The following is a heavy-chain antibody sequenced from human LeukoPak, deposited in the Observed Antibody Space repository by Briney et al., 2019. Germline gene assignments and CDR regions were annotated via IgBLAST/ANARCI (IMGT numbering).Heavy chain of an antibody. CDR3: ARELDPDSSSWYYFDY. V-gene: IGHV3-53*05. CDR1: GFTVSSNY. J-gene: IGHJ4*02. Sequence: PGGSLRLSCAASGFTVSSNYMSWVRQAPGKGLEWVSVIYSGGSTYYADSVKGRFTISRDNSKNTLYLQMNSLRAEDTAVYYCARELDPDSSSWYYFDYWGQGTLVTVSS. D-gene: IGHD6-13*01. CDR2: IYSGGST.